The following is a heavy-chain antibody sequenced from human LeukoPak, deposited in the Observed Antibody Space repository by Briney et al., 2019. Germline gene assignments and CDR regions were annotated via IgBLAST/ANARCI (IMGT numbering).Heavy chain of an antibody. J-gene: IGHJ4*02. D-gene: IGHD2-15*01. CDR2: INSDGSST. Sequence: QPGGSVRLSCAASGFIFRSHWMDWARQAPGKGLVWVSRINSDGSSTTYADSVKGRFIIARDNAENTLYLQMNSLRVEDTAVYYCVRAPRYCSGGSCYPDYWGQGTLVTVSS. CDR1: GFIFRSHW. V-gene: IGHV3-74*03. CDR3: VRAPRYCSGGSCYPDY.